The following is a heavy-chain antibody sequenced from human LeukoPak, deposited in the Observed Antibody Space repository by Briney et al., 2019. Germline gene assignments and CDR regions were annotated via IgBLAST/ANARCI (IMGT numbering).Heavy chain of an antibody. V-gene: IGHV3-74*01. CDR1: GFTFSSYW. D-gene: IGHD6-19*01. CDR2: INSDGSST. Sequence: QPGGSLRLSCAASGFTFSSYWMHWVRQAPGKGLVWVLRINSDGSSTSYADSVKGRFTISRDNAKNTLYLQMNSLRAEDTAVYYCARGRSSGWQECDYWGQGTLVTVSS. CDR3: ARGRSSGWQECDY. J-gene: IGHJ4*02.